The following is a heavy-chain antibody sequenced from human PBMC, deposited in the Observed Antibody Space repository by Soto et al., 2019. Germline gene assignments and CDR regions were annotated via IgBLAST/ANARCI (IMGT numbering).Heavy chain of an antibody. CDR2: IYYDGST. V-gene: IGHV4-59*01. Sequence: HVQLQEPGPGLVKPSETLSPTCTVPGGSFGTNYWSWFRQPPGKGLGWIGYIYYDGSTSYNPSLRSRVTISVDTSKNQFSLILSSVTSADTAVYYCARDQLSSGLYVWFDPWGQGTLVTVSS. CDR3: ARDQLSSGLYVWFDP. D-gene: IGHD6-25*01. CDR1: GGSFGTNY. J-gene: IGHJ5*02.